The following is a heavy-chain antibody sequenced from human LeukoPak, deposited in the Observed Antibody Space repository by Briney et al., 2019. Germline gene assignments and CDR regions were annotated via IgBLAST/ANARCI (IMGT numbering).Heavy chain of an antibody. CDR2: LNSDGSRT. CDR1: GFTFSSSW. V-gene: IGHV3-74*01. D-gene: IGHD6-13*01. J-gene: IGHJ4*02. CDR3: AKESSTWRQADTLFDY. Sequence: GGSLRLSCAASGFTFSSSWMHWVRQAPWEGLVWVSRLNSDGSRTNYAESVKGRFIISRDNAKNTLYLQMNSLRIEDTAVYYCAKESSTWRQADTLFDYWGRGILVTVSS.